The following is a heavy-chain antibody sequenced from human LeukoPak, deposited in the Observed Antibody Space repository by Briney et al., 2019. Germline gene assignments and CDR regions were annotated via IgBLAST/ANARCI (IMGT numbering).Heavy chain of an antibody. CDR2: INPNSGGT. V-gene: IGHV1-2*02. CDR3: ARGGGRSWFDP. CDR1: GYTFSNYG. Sequence: GSPKDSCKASGYTFSNYGISWGRQAPGEGLEWMGWINPNSGGTNYEQKFQGRVTMTRDTSISTAYMELSRLTSDDTAVYYCARGGGRSWFDPWGQGTLVTVSS. J-gene: IGHJ5*02.